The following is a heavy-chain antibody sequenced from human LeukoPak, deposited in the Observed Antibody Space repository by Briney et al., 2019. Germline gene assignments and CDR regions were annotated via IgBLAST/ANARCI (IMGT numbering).Heavy chain of an antibody. J-gene: IGHJ4*02. V-gene: IGHV3-11*01. CDR1: GFIFSDYY. Sequence: PGGSLRLSCTASGFIFSDYYIAWIRQAPGKGLEWVSFISPTSSMIFYADSVKGRFTISRDNAKDSVSLQMNSLRDEDTAMYYCARVRDTYYFDFWGQRALVTVSS. CDR3: ARVRDTYYFDF. CDR2: ISPTSSMI.